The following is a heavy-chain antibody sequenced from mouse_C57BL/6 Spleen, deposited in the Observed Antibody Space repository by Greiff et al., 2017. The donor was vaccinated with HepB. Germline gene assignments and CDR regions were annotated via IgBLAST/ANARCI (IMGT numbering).Heavy chain of an antibody. CDR1: GYAFSSYW. CDR3: ARWKSFYDWYFDV. CDR2: IYPGDGDT. Sequence: QVQLQQSGAELVKPGASVKISCKASGYAFSSYWMNWVKQRPGKGLEWIGQIYPGDGDTNYNGKFKGKATLTADKSSSTAYMQLSSLTSEDSAVYFCARWKSFYDWYFDVWGTGTTVTVSS. J-gene: IGHJ1*03. D-gene: IGHD2-12*01. V-gene: IGHV1-80*01.